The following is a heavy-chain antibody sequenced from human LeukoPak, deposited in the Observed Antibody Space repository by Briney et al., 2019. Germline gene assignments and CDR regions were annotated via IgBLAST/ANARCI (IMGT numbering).Heavy chain of an antibody. CDR2: IGSGGSRK. Sequence: GGSLRLSCAASGFTFSDHYMSWVRQAPGKGLEWLSYIGSGGSRKHYADSVKGRFTISRDNAKNSLYLQMNSLRAEDTAAYYCARGAGPLFDPWGQGTLVTVSS. CDR1: GFTFSDHY. V-gene: IGHV3-11*01. CDR3: ARGAGPLFDP. J-gene: IGHJ5*02.